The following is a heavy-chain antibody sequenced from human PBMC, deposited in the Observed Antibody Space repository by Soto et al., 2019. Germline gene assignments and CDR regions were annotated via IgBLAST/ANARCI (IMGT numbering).Heavy chain of an antibody. J-gene: IGHJ4*02. D-gene: IGHD3-9*01. V-gene: IGHV1-69*02. CDR1: GGTFSSYT. CDR3: ATILTGYYNPPAYDY. Sequence: SVKVSCKASGGTFSSYTISWVRQAPGQGLEWMGRIIPILGIANYAQKFQERVTITRDKSTSTAYMELSSLRSEDTAVYYCATILTGYYNPPAYDYWGQGTLVTVSS. CDR2: IIPILGIA.